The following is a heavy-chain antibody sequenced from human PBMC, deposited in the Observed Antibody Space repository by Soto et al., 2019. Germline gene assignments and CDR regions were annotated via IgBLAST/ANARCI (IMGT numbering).Heavy chain of an antibody. CDR1: GGSISSGDYY. J-gene: IGHJ6*02. V-gene: IGHV4-30-4*01. D-gene: IGHD4-4*01. Sequence: QVQLQESGPGLVKPSQTLSLTCTVSGGSISSGDYYWSWIRQPPGKGLEWIGYIYYSGSTYYNPSLDIRFFLAIGTSMKQFSLLLICVTATDTAMFYCAIDVEGNFSNSMGIDVWGQGTTVTVSS. CDR2: IYYSGST. CDR3: AIDVEGNFSNSMGIDV.